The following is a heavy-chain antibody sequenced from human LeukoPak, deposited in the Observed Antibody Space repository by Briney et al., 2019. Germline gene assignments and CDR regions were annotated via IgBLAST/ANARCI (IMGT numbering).Heavy chain of an antibody. CDR3: ARGFRNGPFDC. CDR2: INRNGGST. J-gene: IGHJ4*02. D-gene: IGHD2-8*01. CDR1: GFPFSTTD. Sequence: GGSLRLSCAASGFPFSTTDMTWVRQAPGKGLEWVSGINRNGGSTDYADSVKGRFTISRDNAKNSHFLQMSSLRVDDTALYYCARGFRNGPFDCWGQGTLVTVSS. V-gene: IGHV3-20*04.